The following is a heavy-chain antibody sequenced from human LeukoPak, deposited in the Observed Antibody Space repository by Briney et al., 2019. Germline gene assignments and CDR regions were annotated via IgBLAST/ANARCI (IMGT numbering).Heavy chain of an antibody. Sequence: GGSLRLSCAASGFTFSSYGMHWVRQAPGKGLEWVAVISYDGSNKYYADSVKGRFTISRDNSKNTLYLQMNSLRAEDTAVYYCARDMVRGVTPFYWGQGTLVTVSS. J-gene: IGHJ4*02. D-gene: IGHD3-10*01. CDR2: ISYDGSNK. V-gene: IGHV3-30*19. CDR3: ARDMVRGVTPFY. CDR1: GFTFSSYG.